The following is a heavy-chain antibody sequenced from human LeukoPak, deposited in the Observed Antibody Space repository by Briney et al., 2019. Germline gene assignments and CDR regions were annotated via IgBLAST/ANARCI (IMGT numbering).Heavy chain of an antibody. CDR1: GFNLRNYA. J-gene: IGHJ5*02. CDR2: ISRSGTGT. Sequence: GGSLRLSCAASGFNLRNYAMSWVRQAPGKGLEWVSAISRSGTGTYYADSVKGRFTISRDNSKNTLYLQMNSLRAEDTALYLCARDDGYLWGQGTLVTVSS. V-gene: IGHV3-23*01. CDR3: ARDDGYL.